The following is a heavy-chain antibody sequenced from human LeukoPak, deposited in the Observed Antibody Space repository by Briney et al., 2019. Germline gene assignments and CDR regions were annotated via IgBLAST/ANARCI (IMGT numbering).Heavy chain of an antibody. Sequence: GASVKVSCTASGYTFTSYYMNWVRQAPGQGLEWMGWINPNSGGTNYAQNFQGRVTMTRDTSISTVYMELNSLRSDDTAVYYCAIRLTGVDYWGQGTQVSVSS. J-gene: IGHJ4*02. CDR2: INPNSGGT. CDR3: AIRLTGVDY. V-gene: IGHV1-2*02. D-gene: IGHD7-27*01. CDR1: GYTFTSYY.